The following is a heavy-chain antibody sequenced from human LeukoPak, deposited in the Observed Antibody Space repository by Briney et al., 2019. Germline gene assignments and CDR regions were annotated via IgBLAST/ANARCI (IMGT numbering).Heavy chain of an antibody. J-gene: IGHJ4*02. Sequence: SETLSLTCAVYGGSFNDYYWSWIRQPPGKGLEWIGEINRGGSTSYNPSLKSRVTISVDTSKNQFSLKLSSVTAADTAVYYCARRSSYQDYWGQGTLVTVSS. V-gene: IGHV4-34*01. CDR2: INRGGST. D-gene: IGHD3-22*01. CDR1: GGSFNDYY. CDR3: ARRSSYQDY.